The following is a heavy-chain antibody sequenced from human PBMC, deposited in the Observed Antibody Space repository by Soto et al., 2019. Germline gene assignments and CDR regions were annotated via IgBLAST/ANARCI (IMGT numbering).Heavy chain of an antibody. CDR2: TSNSGST. CDR3: ARGGGSTKVEY. D-gene: IGHD2-2*01. CDR1: GGSITSSGYY. Sequence: QVQLQESGPGLVKPSQTLSLTCTVSGGSITSSGYYWSWIRQHPGEGLEWIGFTSNSGSTSYNPSHKSRVTISVDTASNQFSQNLQSVTAADTAVYYCARGGGSTKVEYWGQGTVVNVSP. V-gene: IGHV4-31*03. J-gene: IGHJ4*02.